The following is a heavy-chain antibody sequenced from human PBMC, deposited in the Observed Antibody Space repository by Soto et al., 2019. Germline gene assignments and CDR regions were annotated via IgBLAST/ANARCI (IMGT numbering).Heavy chain of an antibody. V-gene: IGHV3-23*01. CDR2: TGLNGRTT. D-gene: IGHD2-2*01. CDR3: ATVHSTSRSSDY. CDR1: GFTFSMSA. J-gene: IGHJ4*02. Sequence: TGGSLRLSCAASGFTFSMSAMSWVRQAPGKGLEWVSTTGLNGRTTYYADSVKGRFTVSRDNSKNTLHLQMNSLRAEDTALYYCATVHSTSRSSDYWGQGTLVTVSS.